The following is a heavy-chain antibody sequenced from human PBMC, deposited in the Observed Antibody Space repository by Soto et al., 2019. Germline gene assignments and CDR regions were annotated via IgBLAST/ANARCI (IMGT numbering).Heavy chain of an antibody. CDR1: GGSISSNY. V-gene: IGHV4-59*01. Sequence: SETLSLTCTVSGGSISSNYWTWIRQPPGKGLEWIGYVYNSGSTNYNPSLKSRVTISEDTSKSQSSLKVNSMTAADTAVYYCARYRREAVAGYTLDNWGQGILVTVSS. D-gene: IGHD6-13*01. CDR2: VYNSGST. J-gene: IGHJ4*02. CDR3: ARYRREAVAGYTLDN.